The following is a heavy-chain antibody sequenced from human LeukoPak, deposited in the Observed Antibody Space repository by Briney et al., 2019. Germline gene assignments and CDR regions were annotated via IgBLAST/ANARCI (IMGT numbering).Heavy chain of an antibody. V-gene: IGHV3-23*01. J-gene: IGHJ4*02. D-gene: IGHD2-21*01. CDR2: ISGSGGST. Sequence: PGGSLRLSCAASGFTFSTYAMSWVRQGPGKGLEWVSVISGSGGSTYYADSVKGRFTISRDNSKNTLYLQMNSLGAEDTAVYYCAKAVAYGHFDYWGQGTLVTVSS. CDR1: GFTFSTYA. CDR3: AKAVAYGHFDY.